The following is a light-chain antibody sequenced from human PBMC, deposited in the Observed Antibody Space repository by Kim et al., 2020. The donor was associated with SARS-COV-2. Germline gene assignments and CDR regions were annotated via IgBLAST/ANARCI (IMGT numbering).Light chain of an antibody. CDR1: QGISSS. CDR2: AAS. Sequence: AFGGDRVTITCRASQGISSSLAWYQQKPGKVPKLLIYAASALQPGVPSRFSGSESGTDFTLTISSLQPEDVATYYCQQYNIGPDTFGQGTRLEIK. J-gene: IGKJ5*01. V-gene: IGKV1-27*01. CDR3: QQYNIGPDT.